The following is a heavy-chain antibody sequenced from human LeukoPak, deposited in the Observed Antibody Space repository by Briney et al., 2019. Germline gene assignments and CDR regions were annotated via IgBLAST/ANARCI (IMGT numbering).Heavy chain of an antibody. CDR1: GFTFSSYG. D-gene: IGHD2-15*01. J-gene: IGHJ4*02. CDR3: AKQLGYCSDGSCYFPY. Sequence: PGGSLRLSCAASGFTFSSYGMHWVRQAPGKGLEWVAVISDDGSNKYYVDSVKGRFTISRDNSKSTLCLQMNSLRAEDTAVYYCAKQLGYCSDGSCYFPYWGQGTLVSVSS. V-gene: IGHV3-30*18. CDR2: ISDDGSNK.